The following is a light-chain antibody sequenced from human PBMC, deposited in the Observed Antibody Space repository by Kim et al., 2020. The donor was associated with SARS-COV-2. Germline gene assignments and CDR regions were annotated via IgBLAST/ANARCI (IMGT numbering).Light chain of an antibody. CDR1: KLDDKY. CDR3: QTWDTNTAYV. CDR2: QDN. V-gene: IGLV3-1*01. Sequence: SYELTQPPSVSVSPGQTVSITCSGDKLDDKYACWYQQKPGQSPVLVIYQDNKRPPGIPERFSGSNSGNTATLTISGTQAMDEADYYCQTWDTNTAYVFGGGTQLTV. J-gene: IGLJ3*02.